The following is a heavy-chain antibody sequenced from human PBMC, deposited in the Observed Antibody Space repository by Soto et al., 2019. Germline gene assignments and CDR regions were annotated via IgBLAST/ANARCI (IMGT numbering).Heavy chain of an antibody. Sequence: ASVKVSCKASGYTFTGYYMHWVRQAPGQGLEWMGWINPNSGGTNYAQKLQGRVTMTKDSLYLQMSSLRADDTAVYYCARDQLDRLKPRETRYFDLWGQGTLVTVSS. CDR2: INPNSGGT. J-gene: IGHJ4*02. V-gene: IGHV1-2*02. D-gene: IGHD3-3*01. CDR3: ARDQLDRLKPRETRYFDL. CDR1: GYTFTGYY.